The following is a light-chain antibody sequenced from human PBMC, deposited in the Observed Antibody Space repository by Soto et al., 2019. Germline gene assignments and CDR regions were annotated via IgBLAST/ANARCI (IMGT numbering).Light chain of an antibody. CDR3: QKYNSPPRT. CDR2: AAS. V-gene: IGKV1-27*01. Sequence: DIQMTQSPPSLSASVGDRVTITCRASQGISNYLAWYQQKPEELPKLVIYAASILQTGVPSRFSGSGSGTDFSLTISSLQPEDVATYFCQKYNSPPRTFGQGTKVELK. J-gene: IGKJ1*01. CDR1: QGISNY.